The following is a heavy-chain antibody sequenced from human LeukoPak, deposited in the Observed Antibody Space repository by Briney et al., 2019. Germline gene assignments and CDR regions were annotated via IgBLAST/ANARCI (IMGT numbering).Heavy chain of an antibody. CDR2: IYYSGTT. V-gene: IGHV4-39*01. CDR1: GGSISSSTSY. Sequence: PSETLSLTCTVSGGSISSSTSYWGWIRQPPGKGLEWIWSIYYSGTTSYNPSLKSRVSISVDTSKKQFSLKLDSVTAADTAVYYCARNASDSGTSFFDYWGQGTLVTVSS. J-gene: IGHJ4*02. D-gene: IGHD1-26*01. CDR3: ARNASDSGTSFFDY.